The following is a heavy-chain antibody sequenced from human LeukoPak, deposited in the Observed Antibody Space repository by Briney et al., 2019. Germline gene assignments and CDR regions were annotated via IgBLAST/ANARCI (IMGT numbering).Heavy chain of an antibody. CDR3: ARDYYGSGSYFDY. V-gene: IGHV3-7*05. CDR2: IKEDGSAK. J-gene: IGHJ4*02. Sequence: GGSPRLSCVASRFALSSYWMAWVRPAPGKGLEWVSNIKEDGSAKSYVDSVKGRFTISRDNAKNSLYLQLNRLRAEDTAVYYCARDYYGSGSYFDYWGQGALVTVSS. CDR1: RFALSSYW. D-gene: IGHD3-10*01.